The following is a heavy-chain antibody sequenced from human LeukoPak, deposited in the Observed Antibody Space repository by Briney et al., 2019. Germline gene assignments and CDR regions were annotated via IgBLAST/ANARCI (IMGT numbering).Heavy chain of an antibody. J-gene: IGHJ4*02. V-gene: IGHV3-23*01. Sequence: GGSLRLSCAASGFTFSTYAMTWVRQAPGKGLEWVSTISGSGAGTYYADSVEGRFTISRDNSKNTLYLQMNSLRAKDTAVYYCAKVITIKGYIDYWGQGTLVTVSS. CDR2: ISGSGAGT. D-gene: IGHD2-21*01. CDR3: AKVITIKGYIDY. CDR1: GFTFSTYA.